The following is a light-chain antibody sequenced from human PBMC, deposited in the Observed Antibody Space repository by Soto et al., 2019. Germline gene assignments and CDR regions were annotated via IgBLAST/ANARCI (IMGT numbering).Light chain of an antibody. CDR2: AAS. CDR1: DSIDRY. CDR3: QRTYNAPFT. V-gene: IGKV1-39*01. Sequence: DIQMTQSPSSLSAFVGDTVTINCRATDSIDRYLNWYQQKPGQAPRVLITAASTLESGVPSRVSGSGSGTDFTLTINNLQPEDFATYYCQRTYNAPFTFGPGTKVSIK. J-gene: IGKJ3*01.